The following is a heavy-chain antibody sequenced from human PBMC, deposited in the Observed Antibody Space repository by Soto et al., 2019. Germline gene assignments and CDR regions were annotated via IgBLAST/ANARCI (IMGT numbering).Heavy chain of an antibody. J-gene: IGHJ4*02. CDR3: ARFAYAY. Sequence: EVQLVESGGGLVQPGGSLRLSCAASGFTFSSYWMHWVRQAPGKGLVWVSNIKSDGSVTNYADSVKSRLTISRDNAKNTLYLQMTSLRVDDTAVYFCARFAYAYWGQGTLVTVSS. D-gene: IGHD2-8*01. V-gene: IGHV3-74*01. CDR2: IKSDGSVT. CDR1: GFTFSSYW.